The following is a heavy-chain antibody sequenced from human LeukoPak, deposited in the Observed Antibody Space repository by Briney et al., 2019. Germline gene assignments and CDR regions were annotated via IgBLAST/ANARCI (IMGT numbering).Heavy chain of an antibody. CDR2: ISYDGSNK. D-gene: IGHD6-6*01. CDR3: ARVSFSIAGWYYGMDV. CDR1: GFTFSSYA. Sequence: GGSLGLSCAASGFTFSSYAMHWVRQAPGKGLEWVAVISYDGSNKYYADSVKGRFTISRDNSKNTLYLQMNSLRAEDTAVYYRARVSFSIAGWYYGMDVWGQGTTVTVSS. V-gene: IGHV3-30-3*01. J-gene: IGHJ6*02.